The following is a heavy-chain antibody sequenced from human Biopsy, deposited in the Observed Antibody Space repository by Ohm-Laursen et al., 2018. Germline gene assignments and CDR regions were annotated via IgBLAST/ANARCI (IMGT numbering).Heavy chain of an antibody. CDR3: ARHSLDDFWSGAHYYFDY. D-gene: IGHD3-3*01. V-gene: IGHV4-39*01. J-gene: IGHJ4*02. Sequence: TLSLTCSVSGGPISSRNHYWGWLRQPPGKGLEWIGHVYYSGSTFYNSSLESRVTVSVDTSKNQFHLRLTSMSASDTAVYYCARHSLDDFWSGAHYYFDYWGLGTLVTVSS. CDR2: VYYSGST. CDR1: GGPISSRNHY.